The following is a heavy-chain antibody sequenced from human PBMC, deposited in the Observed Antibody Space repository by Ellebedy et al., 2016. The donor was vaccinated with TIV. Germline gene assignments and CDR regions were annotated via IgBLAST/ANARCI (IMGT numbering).Heavy chain of an antibody. CDR3: ANDSPRMTTVTNYYYGMDV. J-gene: IGHJ6*02. CDR2: ISYDGSNK. V-gene: IGHV3-30*18. D-gene: IGHD4-17*01. CDR1: GFTFSSYG. Sequence: GESLKISXAASGFTFSSYGMHWVRQAPGKGLEWVAVISYDGSNKYYADSVKGRFTISRDNSKNTLYLQMNSLRAEDTAVYYCANDSPRMTTVTNYYYGMDVWGQGTTVTVSS.